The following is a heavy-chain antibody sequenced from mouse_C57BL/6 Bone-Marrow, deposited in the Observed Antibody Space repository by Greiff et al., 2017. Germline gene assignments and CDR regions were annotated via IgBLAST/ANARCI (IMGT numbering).Heavy chain of an antibody. CDR3: ARDYYYFDY. CDR2: INPYNGGT. D-gene: IGHD2-13*01. J-gene: IGHJ2*01. CDR1: GYTFTDYY. V-gene: IGHV1-19*01. Sequence: VQLQQSGPVLVKPGASVKMSCKASGYTFTDYYMNWVKQSHGKSLEWIGVINPYNGGTSYNQKFKGKATLTVDKSSSTAYMELNSLTSEDSAVYYCARDYYYFDYWGQGTTLTVSS.